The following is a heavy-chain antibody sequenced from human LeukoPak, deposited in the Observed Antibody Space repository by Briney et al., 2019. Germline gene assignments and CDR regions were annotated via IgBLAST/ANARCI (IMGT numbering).Heavy chain of an antibody. V-gene: IGHV4-34*01. Sequence: DPSETLSLTCAVYGGSFSGYYWSWIRQPPGKGLEWIGEINHSGSTNYNPSLKSRVTISVDTSKNQFSLKLSSVTAADTAVYYCARQTGSGLFILPGGQGKLVTVSS. CDR1: GGSFSGYY. CDR2: INHSGST. J-gene: IGHJ4*02. D-gene: IGHD3-10*01. CDR3: ARQTGSGLFILP.